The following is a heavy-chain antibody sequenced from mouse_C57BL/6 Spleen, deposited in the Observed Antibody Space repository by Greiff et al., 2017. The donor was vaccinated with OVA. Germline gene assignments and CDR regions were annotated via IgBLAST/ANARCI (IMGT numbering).Heavy chain of an antibody. Sequence: QVQLQQPGAELVMPGASVKLSCKASGYTFTSYWMHWVKQRPGQGLEWIGEIDPSDSYTNYNQKFKGKSTLTVDKSSSTAYMQLSSLTSEDSAVYYCARGMITRAMDYGGQGTSVTVSS. CDR3: ARGMITRAMDY. CDR2: IDPSDSYT. CDR1: GYTFTSYW. J-gene: IGHJ4*01. D-gene: IGHD2-4*01. V-gene: IGHV1-69*01.